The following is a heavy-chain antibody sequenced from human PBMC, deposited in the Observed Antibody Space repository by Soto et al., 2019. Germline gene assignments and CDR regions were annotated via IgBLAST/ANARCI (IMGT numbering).Heavy chain of an antibody. Sequence: GWSLRLSCAASGFTFSSYGMHLVRQAPGKGLEWVTIISYDGSNKNYGDSVKGRFTVSRDNPGNTLSLQMNSLRPEDTGIYYCAKDWGGRLEFWGEGAWVTVSS. V-gene: IGHV3-30*18. CDR3: AKDWGGRLEF. D-gene: IGHD7-27*01. CDR2: ISYDGSNK. CDR1: GFTFSSYG. J-gene: IGHJ4*02.